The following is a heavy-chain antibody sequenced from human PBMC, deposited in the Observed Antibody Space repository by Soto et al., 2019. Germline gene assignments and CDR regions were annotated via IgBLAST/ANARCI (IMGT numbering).Heavy chain of an antibody. CDR1: GGAIRGYS. D-gene: IGHD6-13*01. J-gene: IGHJ5*02. CDR3: ARDIAAAGSPDYNWFDP. V-gene: IGHV4-34*01. Sequence: CAVSGGAIRGYSWRSFCEPTGKGLEWIGEINHSGSTNYNPSLKSRLTISVDTSKNQFSLKVSSVTAADTAVYYCARDIAAAGSPDYNWFDPWGQGTLVTVS. CDR2: INHSGST.